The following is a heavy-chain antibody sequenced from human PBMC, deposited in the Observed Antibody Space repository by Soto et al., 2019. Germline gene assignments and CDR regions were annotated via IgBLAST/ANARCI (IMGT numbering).Heavy chain of an antibody. CDR1: GGTSSGYT. D-gene: IGHD3-10*01. J-gene: IGHJ4*02. CDR2: IIPIFGTT. CDR3: ARGREATYYTAGSPPNY. Sequence: QVQLVQSGAEVKEPGSSVKVSCRASGGTSSGYTISWVRLAPGQGLEWVGGIIPIFGTTGYAQKFQDRVTITADESTCAVYMELSSLTSDDTAVYYCARGREATYYTAGSPPNYWGQGTLVTVSS. V-gene: IGHV1-69*01.